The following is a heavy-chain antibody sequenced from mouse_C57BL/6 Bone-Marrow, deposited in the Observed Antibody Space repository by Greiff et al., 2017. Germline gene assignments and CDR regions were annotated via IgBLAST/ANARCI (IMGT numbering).Heavy chain of an antibody. J-gene: IGHJ2*01. V-gene: IGHV14-4*01. Sequence: EVKLMESGAELVRPGASVKLSCTASGFNIKDDYMHWVKQRPEQGLEWIGWIDPENGDTEYASKFQGKATITADTSSNTAYLQLSSLTSEDTAVYYCTTPTVTYFDYWGQGTTLTVSS. CDR3: TTPTVTYFDY. D-gene: IGHD1-1*01. CDR2: IDPENGDT. CDR1: GFNIKDDY.